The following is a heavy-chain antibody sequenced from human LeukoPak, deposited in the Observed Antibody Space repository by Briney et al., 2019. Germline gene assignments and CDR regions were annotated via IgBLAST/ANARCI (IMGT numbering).Heavy chain of an antibody. Sequence: SETLSLICIVSGGSISGYYWSWIRQPPGKGLEWIGYIYSSGSTNYNPSLKSRVTISIDTSKNQFSLKLSSVTAADTAVYYCARDSIAAAGFEYFQHWGQGTLVTVSS. V-gene: IGHV4-59*01. CDR1: GGSISGYY. J-gene: IGHJ1*01. CDR2: IYSSGST. D-gene: IGHD6-13*01. CDR3: ARDSIAAAGFEYFQH.